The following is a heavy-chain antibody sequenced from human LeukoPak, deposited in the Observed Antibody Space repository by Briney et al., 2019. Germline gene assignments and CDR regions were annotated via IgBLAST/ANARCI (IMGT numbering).Heavy chain of an antibody. CDR2: ISYDGSNK. Sequence: GGSLRLSCAASGFTFSSYGMHWVRQAPGKGLEWVAVISYDGSNKYYADSVKGRFTISRDNSKNTLYLQVNSLRAEDTAVYYCAKDGGSGWFFDYWGQGTLVTVSS. CDR1: GFTFSSYG. CDR3: AKDGGSGWFFDY. J-gene: IGHJ4*02. D-gene: IGHD6-19*01. V-gene: IGHV3-30*18.